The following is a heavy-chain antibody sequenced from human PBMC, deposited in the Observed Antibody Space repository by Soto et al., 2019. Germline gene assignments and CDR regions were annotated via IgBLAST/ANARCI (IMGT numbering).Heavy chain of an antibody. D-gene: IGHD6-19*01. CDR3: AKIEDPDGSDPIVY. Sequence: GGSLRLSCAGSGFTFSSYAMSWVRQAPGKGLEWVSTISYGGASTKYADSVKGRFTISRDNSKTTLYLQMNSLRAEDTAVYYCAKIEDPDGSDPIVYWGQGTLVTVSS. V-gene: IGHV3-23*01. CDR1: GFTFSSYA. J-gene: IGHJ4*02. CDR2: ISYGGAST.